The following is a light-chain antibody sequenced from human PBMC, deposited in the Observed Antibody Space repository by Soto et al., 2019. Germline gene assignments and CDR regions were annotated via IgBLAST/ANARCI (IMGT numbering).Light chain of an antibody. CDR3: QQYNSYPLT. CDR2: DAS. V-gene: IGKV1-5*01. CDR1: QSISSW. J-gene: IGKJ4*01. Sequence: DIQMTQSPSTLSASVEDRVTITCRASQSISSWLAWYQQKPGKAPKLLIYDASSLESGVPSRFSGSGSGTEFTLTISSLQPADFATYYCQQYNSYPLTFGGGTKVEIK.